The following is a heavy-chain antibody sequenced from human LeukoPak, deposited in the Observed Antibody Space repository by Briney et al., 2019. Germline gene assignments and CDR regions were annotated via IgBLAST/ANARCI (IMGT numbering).Heavy chain of an antibody. D-gene: IGHD2-2*01. Sequence: PSETLSLTCNVSGGSISSGSSYWGCIRQPPGKGLEWIGSIYYIGTTYRNPSLTSRVTISVDTSKNQFSLRLDSVTAADTAVYYCATTRGYQLLYFDSWGQGTLVTVSS. V-gene: IGHV4-39*01. CDR3: ATTRGYQLLYFDS. CDR1: GGSISSGSSY. CDR2: IYYIGTT. J-gene: IGHJ4*02.